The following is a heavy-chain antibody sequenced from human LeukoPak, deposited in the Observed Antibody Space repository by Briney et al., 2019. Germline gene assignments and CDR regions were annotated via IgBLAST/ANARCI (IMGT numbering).Heavy chain of an antibody. CDR2: VSSSGSTI. CDR3: ARDVIYYDSGRMRYMDV. Sequence: EPGGSLRLSCAASGFTFSSYSMKWVRQAPGRGLEWVAYVSSSGSTIYYTDSVNGRFTISRDKARHSLYLQMNSLRAEDTAVFYCARDVIYYDSGRMRYMDVWGKGNTVTVSS. CDR1: GFTFSSYS. V-gene: IGHV3-48*01. J-gene: IGHJ6*03. D-gene: IGHD3-10*01.